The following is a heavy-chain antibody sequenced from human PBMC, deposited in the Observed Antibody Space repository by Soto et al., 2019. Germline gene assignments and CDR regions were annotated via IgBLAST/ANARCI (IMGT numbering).Heavy chain of an antibody. CDR2: IYYSGST. CDR1: GGSISSGGYY. D-gene: IGHD4-17*01. J-gene: IGHJ5*02. V-gene: IGHV4-31*03. CDR3: ARYHDYGDYVRWFDP. Sequence: QVQLQESGPGLVKPSQTLSLTCTVSGGSISSGGYYWSWIRQHPGKGLEWIGYIYYSGSTYYDPSLKSRVTISVDTSKNQFSLKLSSVTAADTAVYYCARYHDYGDYVRWFDPWGQGTLVTVSS.